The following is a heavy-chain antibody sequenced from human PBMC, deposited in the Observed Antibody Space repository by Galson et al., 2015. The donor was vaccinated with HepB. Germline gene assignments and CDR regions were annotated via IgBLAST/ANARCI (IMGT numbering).Heavy chain of an antibody. CDR2: IYPNDSDT. Sequence: QSGAEVKKPGESLQISCKASGYRFSTSWIGWVRQMPGRGLEWMAMIYPNDSDTRYNPSLEGHVIMSVDKSINTAYLQWRGLKPSDSGIYFCARTSGFPWGQRTQVTVSS. D-gene: IGHD5-12*01. CDR3: ARTSGFP. J-gene: IGHJ5*02. CDR1: GYRFSTSW. V-gene: IGHV5-51*03.